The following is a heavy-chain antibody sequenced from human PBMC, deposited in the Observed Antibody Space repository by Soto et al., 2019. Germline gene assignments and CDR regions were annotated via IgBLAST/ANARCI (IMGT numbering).Heavy chain of an antibody. CDR2: IDPSDSYT. Sequence: PGESLKISCKGSGYSFTSYWISWVRQMPGKGLEWMGRIDPSDSYTNYSPSFQGHVTISADKSISTDYLQWSSLKASDTAMYSCARQSGLLWLGELYFDYWGQGTLVTVSS. J-gene: IGHJ4*02. D-gene: IGHD3-10*01. V-gene: IGHV5-10-1*01. CDR3: ARQSGLLWLGELYFDY. CDR1: GYSFTSYW.